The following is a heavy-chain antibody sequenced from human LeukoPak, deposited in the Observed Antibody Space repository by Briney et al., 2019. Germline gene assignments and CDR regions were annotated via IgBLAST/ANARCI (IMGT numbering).Heavy chain of an antibody. V-gene: IGHV4-34*01. Sequence: LRLSCVASGFTFSSYAMHWVRQPPGKGLEWIGEINHSGSTNYNPSLKSRVTISVDTSKNQFSLKLSSVTAADTAVYYCARDPAYCSSTSCYRGASYYGMDVWGQGTTVTVSS. CDR1: GFTFSSYA. CDR2: INHSGST. CDR3: ARDPAYCSSTSCYRGASYYGMDV. J-gene: IGHJ6*02. D-gene: IGHD2-2*01.